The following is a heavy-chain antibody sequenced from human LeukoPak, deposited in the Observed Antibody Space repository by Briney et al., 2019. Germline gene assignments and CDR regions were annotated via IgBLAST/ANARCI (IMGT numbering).Heavy chain of an antibody. CDR1: GFTFSDYY. CDR2: ISSSGSTI. Sequence: GGSLRLSRAASGFTFSDYYMSWIRQAPGKGLEWVSYISSSGSTIYYADSVKGRFTISRDSAKNSLYLQMNSLRAEDTAVYYCARDFYPNHSDYWGQGTLVTVSS. V-gene: IGHV3-11*04. CDR3: ARDFYPNHSDY. J-gene: IGHJ4*02. D-gene: IGHD1-14*01.